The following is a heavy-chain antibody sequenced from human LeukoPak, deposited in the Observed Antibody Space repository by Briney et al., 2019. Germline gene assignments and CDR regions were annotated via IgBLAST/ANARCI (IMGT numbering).Heavy chain of an antibody. V-gene: IGHV3-20*04. CDR3: ARSSRELGGYAPWELMPPFDY. D-gene: IGHD1-7*01. J-gene: IGHJ4*02. Sequence: GGSLRLSCAASGFNFDDYVMSWVRQAPGKGLEWVSGINWNGGSRGYADSVKGRFTISRDNAKNSLYLQMNSLRAEDTAVYYCARSSRELGGYAPWELMPPFDYWGQGTLVTVSS. CDR2: INWNGGSR. CDR1: GFNFDDYV.